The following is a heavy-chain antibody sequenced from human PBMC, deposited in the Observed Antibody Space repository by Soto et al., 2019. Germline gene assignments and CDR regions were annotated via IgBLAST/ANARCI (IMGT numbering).Heavy chain of an antibody. Sequence: QVQLVQSGAEVKKHGASVKVSCKAPGYTFTSQYIHWVRQAPGQGLEWMAMINPGGGSTTYAQKFQGRVTITRDTSTTTIYMELISLTSEDTAMYYCFRDVGDWGQGTLVTVSS. CDR1: GYTFTSQY. CDR2: INPGGGST. CDR3: FRDVGD. V-gene: IGHV1-46*03. D-gene: IGHD3-3*01. J-gene: IGHJ4*02.